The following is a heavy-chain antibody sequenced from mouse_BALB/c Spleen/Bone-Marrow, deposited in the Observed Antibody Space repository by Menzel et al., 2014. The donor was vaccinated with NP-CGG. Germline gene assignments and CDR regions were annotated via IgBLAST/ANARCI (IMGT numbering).Heavy chain of an antibody. Sequence: VQLKESGTDLVKPGASVKLSCTASGFNIKDTYMHWVKQGPEQGLDWIGRIDPASGNIQYDPKFQGRAAITADTSSNTAYLQLSSLTSEDTAVYYCASLTGTFDYWGQGTPLTVSS. CDR2: IDPASGNI. V-gene: IGHV14-3*02. CDR3: ASLTGTFDY. D-gene: IGHD4-1*01. J-gene: IGHJ2*01. CDR1: GFNIKDTY.